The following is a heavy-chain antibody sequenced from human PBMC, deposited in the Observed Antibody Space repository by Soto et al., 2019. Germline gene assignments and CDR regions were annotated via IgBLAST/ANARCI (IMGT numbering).Heavy chain of an antibody. CDR1: GFTFSSYE. D-gene: IGHD5-18*01. CDR2: ISSSGSTI. CDR3: ARSYVDTAMVDY. Sequence: GGSLRLSCAASGFTFSSYEMNWVRQAPGKGLEWVSYISSSGSTIYYADSVKGRFTISRDNAKNSLYLQMNSLSAEDTAVYYCARSYVDTAMVDYWGQGTLVTVSS. V-gene: IGHV3-48*03. J-gene: IGHJ4*02.